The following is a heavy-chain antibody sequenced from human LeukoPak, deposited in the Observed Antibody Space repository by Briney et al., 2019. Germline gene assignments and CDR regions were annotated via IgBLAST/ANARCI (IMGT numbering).Heavy chain of an antibody. V-gene: IGHV3-7*01. CDR3: ARESGSFNAFDI. J-gene: IGHJ3*02. CDR2: IKQDGSEK. Sequence: GGSLRLSCAASGFTFSSYWMSWVRQAPGKGLEWVANIKQDGSEKYYVDSVKGRFTISRDNAKNSLYLQMNSLRAEDTAVYYRARESGSFNAFDIWGQGTMVTVPS. CDR1: GFTFSSYW. D-gene: IGHD3-3*02.